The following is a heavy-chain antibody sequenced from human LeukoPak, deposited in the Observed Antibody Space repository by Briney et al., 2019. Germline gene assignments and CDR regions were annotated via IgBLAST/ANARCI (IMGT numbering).Heavy chain of an antibody. CDR3: ARAHGYNDLDY. CDR1: GYPFTGHY. CDR2: FNPTSGRT. J-gene: IGHJ4*02. Sequence: ASVKVSCKASGYPFTGHYIHWVRQAPGQGLEWMGWFNPTSGRTKYAQKFEGRVTMTRDTSISTAYMEVSSLTSDDTAVYYCARAHGYNDLDYWGQGTLVTVSS. V-gene: IGHV1-2*02. D-gene: IGHD5-24*01.